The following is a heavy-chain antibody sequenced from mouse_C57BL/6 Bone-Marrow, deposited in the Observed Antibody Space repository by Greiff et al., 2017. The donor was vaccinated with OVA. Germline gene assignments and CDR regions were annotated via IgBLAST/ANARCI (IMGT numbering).Heavy chain of an antibody. D-gene: IGHD2-3*01. CDR1: GYTFTSYW. CDR3: ARDGYYGNFDV. Sequence: QVHVKQPGPELVKPGASVKLSCKASGYTFTSYWMHWVKQRPGQGLEWIGNINPSNGGTNYNEKFKSKATLTVDKSSSTAYMQLSSLTSEDSAVYYCARDGYYGNFDVWGTGTTVTVSS. CDR2: INPSNGGT. V-gene: IGHV1-53*01. J-gene: IGHJ1*03.